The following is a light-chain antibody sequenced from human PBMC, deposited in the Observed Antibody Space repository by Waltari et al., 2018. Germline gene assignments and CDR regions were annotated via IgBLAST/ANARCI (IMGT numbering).Light chain of an antibody. J-gene: IGKJ2*01. CDR2: AAS. CDR1: QSISRC. Sequence: DIQMTQSRSSLSEPGGARVPITCRASQSISRCLNWFQQKPGKAPKLLIYAASSLQSGVPSRFSGSGSGTDFTLTISSLQPEDFATYYCQQSYSTPRTFGQGTKLENK. CDR3: QQSYSTPRT. V-gene: IGKV1-39*01.